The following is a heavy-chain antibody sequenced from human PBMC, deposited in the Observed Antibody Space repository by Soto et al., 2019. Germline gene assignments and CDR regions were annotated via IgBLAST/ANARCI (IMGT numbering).Heavy chain of an antibody. CDR2: INHSGNT. V-gene: IGHV4-34*01. J-gene: IGHJ4*02. CDR3: ARHHVRGRTIAGAAEF. CDR1: GGSFIGYY. Sequence: SETLSLTCAFYGGSFIGYYWSWIRQPPGKGLEWIGEINHSGNTNYNPSLKSRATISVDTSKNQLFLNLSSVTAADTAMYYCARHHVRGRTIAGAAEFWGQGTLVTVSS. D-gene: IGHD6-13*01.